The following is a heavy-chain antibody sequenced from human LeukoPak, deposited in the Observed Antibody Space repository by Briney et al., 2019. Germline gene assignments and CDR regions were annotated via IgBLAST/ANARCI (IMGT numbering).Heavy chain of an antibody. CDR3: AKPTSSGGSDY. CDR1: GFTFSSYA. CDR2: ISGSGGST. V-gene: IGHV3-23*01. Sequence: GGSLRLSCAASGFTFSSYAMSWVRQVPGKGLEWVSAISGSGGSTYYADSVKGRFTISRNNSKNTLYLQMNSRRAEDTAVYYCAKPTSSGGSDYWGQGTLVTVSS. J-gene: IGHJ4*02. D-gene: IGHD2-15*01.